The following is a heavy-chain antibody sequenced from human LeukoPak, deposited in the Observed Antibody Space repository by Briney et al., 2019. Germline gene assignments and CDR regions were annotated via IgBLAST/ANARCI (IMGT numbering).Heavy chain of an antibody. Sequence: GSLRLSCAASGFTFSSYGMNWIRQSPGKGLEWIGTVYYGRTTYYNPSLDGRVTISLDTSANHFSLQLNSVTAADTAVYYCVRHDGRGGATMGAFDSWGQGSLVTVSS. CDR1: GFTFSSYG. V-gene: IGHV4-39*01. J-gene: IGHJ5*01. D-gene: IGHD5-12*01. CDR2: VYYGRTT. CDR3: VRHDGRGGATMGAFDS.